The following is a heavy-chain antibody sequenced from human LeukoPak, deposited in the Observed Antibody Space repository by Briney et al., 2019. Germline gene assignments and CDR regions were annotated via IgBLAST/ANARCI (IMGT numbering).Heavy chain of an antibody. CDR1: VYIFTSYG. D-gene: IGHD5-12*01. Sequence: ASVKVSCKASVYIFTSYGISWVRQAPGQGLEWMGWISAYNGNTNYAQKFQGRVTMTRDTSISTAYMELSRLRSDDTAVYYCATVVVATEAHDYWGQGTLVTVSS. V-gene: IGHV1-18*01. CDR2: ISAYNGNT. J-gene: IGHJ4*02. CDR3: ATVVVATEAHDY.